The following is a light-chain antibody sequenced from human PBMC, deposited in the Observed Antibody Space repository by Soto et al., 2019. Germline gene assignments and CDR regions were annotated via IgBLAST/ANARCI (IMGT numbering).Light chain of an antibody. V-gene: IGKV1-39*01. CDR3: QQSYNAPRT. CDR2: AAS. Sequence: DIQMTQSPYSLSASVGDRVTITCRASQSISNYLNLYQQKPGKAPRLLIHAASSLQIGVPSRFSGSGSGTDFTLTISSLQPEDFAIYYCQQSYNAPRTFGPGTKVEIK. J-gene: IGKJ1*01. CDR1: QSISNY.